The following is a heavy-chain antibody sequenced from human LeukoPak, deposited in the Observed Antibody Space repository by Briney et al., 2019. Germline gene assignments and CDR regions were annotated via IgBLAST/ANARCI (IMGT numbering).Heavy chain of an antibody. CDR2: ISANNGNT. CDR1: GYTFTVNG. Sequence: ASVKVSCKASGYTFTVNGISWVRQAPGQGLEWMGWISANNGNTNYAQKFQGRVTVTTDTSTSTAYMELRSLRSDDTAVYYCARDWYCSGGSCYDCFDPWGQGTLVTVSS. CDR3: ARDWYCSGGSCYDCFDP. V-gene: IGHV1-18*01. D-gene: IGHD2-15*01. J-gene: IGHJ5*02.